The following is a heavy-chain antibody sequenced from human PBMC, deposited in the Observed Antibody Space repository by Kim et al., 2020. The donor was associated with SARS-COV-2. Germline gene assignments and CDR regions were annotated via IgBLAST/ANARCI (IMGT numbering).Heavy chain of an antibody. D-gene: IGHD1-1*01. Sequence: GGSLRLSCAASGFTFSSYDMHWVRQAPGKGLEWVAVIWYDGSNKYYADSVKGRFTISRDNSKNTLYLQMNSLRAEDTAVFHCARDGRVDWGTYYFDSWG. CDR1: GFTFSSYD. J-gene: IGHJ4*01. V-gene: IGHV3-33*01. CDR2: IWYDGSNK. CDR3: ARDGRVDWGTYYFDS.